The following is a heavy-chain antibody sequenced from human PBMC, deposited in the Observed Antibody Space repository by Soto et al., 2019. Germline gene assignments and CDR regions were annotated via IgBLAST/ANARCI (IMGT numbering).Heavy chain of an antibody. V-gene: IGHV4-30-2*01. CDR2: IYHSGST. J-gene: IGHJ6*02. CDR1: GGSISSGGYS. Sequence: QLQLQESGSGLVKPSQTLSLTCAVSGGSISSGGYSWSWIRQPPGKGLEWIGYIYHSGSTYYNPSLKSPVTISVDRSKNQFSLKLSSVTAADTAVYYCTRDGPYGMDVWGQGTTVTVSS. CDR3: TRDGPYGMDV.